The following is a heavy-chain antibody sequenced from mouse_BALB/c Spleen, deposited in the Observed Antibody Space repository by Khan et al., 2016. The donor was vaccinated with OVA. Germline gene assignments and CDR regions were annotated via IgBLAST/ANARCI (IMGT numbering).Heavy chain of an antibody. V-gene: IGHV5-6*01. Sequence: VQLKQSGGDLVKPGGSLKLSCAASGFSFSSYSMSWVRQTPDKRLVWVATISSGGDYTYYPDIVKGRFTISRDNAKNTLYLQMSSLKSEDTAMYYCASHLTGSFAYWGQGTLVTVSA. D-gene: IGHD4-1*01. CDR1: GFSFSSYS. J-gene: IGHJ3*01. CDR3: ASHLTGSFAY. CDR2: ISSGGDYT.